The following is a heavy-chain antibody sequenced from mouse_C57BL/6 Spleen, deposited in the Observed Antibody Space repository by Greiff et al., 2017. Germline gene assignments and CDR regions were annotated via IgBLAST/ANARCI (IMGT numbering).Heavy chain of an antibody. J-gene: IGHJ2*01. Sequence: EVKLQESGGGLVKPGGSLKLSCAASGFTFSSSAMSWVRQTPEKRLEWVATISDGGSYTYYPDNVKGRFTISRDNAKNNLYLQMSHLKSEDTAMYYCARDRGGGSYYFDYWGQGTTLTVSS. CDR1: GFTFSSSA. CDR2: ISDGGSYT. V-gene: IGHV5-4*01. D-gene: IGHD1-1*02. CDR3: ARDRGGGSYYFDY.